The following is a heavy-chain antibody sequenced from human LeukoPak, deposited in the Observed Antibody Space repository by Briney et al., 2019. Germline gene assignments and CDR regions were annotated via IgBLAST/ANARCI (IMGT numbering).Heavy chain of an antibody. CDR3: ATPGWFGQRNYYYYYGMDV. V-gene: IGHV1-69*13. J-gene: IGHJ6*02. Sequence: GASVKVSCKASGGTFSSYAISWVRQAPGQGLEWMGGIIPIFGTANYAQKFQGRVTITADESTSTAYMELSSLRSEDTAVYYCATPGWFGQRNYYYYYGMDVWGQGTTVTVSS. D-gene: IGHD2-15*01. CDR2: IIPIFGTA. CDR1: GGTFSSYA.